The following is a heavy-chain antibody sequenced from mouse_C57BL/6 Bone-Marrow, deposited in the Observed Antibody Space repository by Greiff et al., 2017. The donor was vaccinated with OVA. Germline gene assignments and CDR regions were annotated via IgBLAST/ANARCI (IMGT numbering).Heavy chain of an antibody. CDR3: ATPFYYDGSSYDY. V-gene: IGHV1-81*01. Sequence: VQLQQSGAELARPGASVKLSCKASGYTFTSYGISWVKQRTGQGLEWIGEIYPRSGNTYYNEKFKGKATLTADKSSSTAYMELRSLTSEDSAVYFCATPFYYDGSSYDYWGQGTTLTVSS. D-gene: IGHD1-1*01. J-gene: IGHJ2*01. CDR2: IYPRSGNT. CDR1: GYTFTSYG.